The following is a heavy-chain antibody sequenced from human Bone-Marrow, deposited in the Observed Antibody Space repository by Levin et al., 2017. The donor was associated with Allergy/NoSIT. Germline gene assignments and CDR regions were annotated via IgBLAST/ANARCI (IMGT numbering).Heavy chain of an antibody. CDR3: ARGVDV. V-gene: IGHV4-34*01. Sequence: PSETLSLTCAVYGGSFNDYYWSWFRQPPGKGLEWIGEINHSAITNYNPSLTGRVTMSVETSKKQFSLRLTSVTAADTAVYFCARGVDVWGHGTMVIVSS. CDR1: GGSFNDYY. J-gene: IGHJ3*01. CDR2: INHSAIT.